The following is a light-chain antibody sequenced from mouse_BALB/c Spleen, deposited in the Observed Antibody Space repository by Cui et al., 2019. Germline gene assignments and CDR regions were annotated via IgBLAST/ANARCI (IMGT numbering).Light chain of an antibody. V-gene: IGKV3-10*01. CDR1: ESVDSYGNSF. CDR3: QQNNEDPYT. J-gene: IGKJ2*01. Sequence: NIVLTQSPASLAVSLGQRATISCSSSESVDSYGNSFMHWYQQKSGQPPKLLIYLASNLESGVPARFSGSGSRTDFILTIDPVEADDAATYYCQQNNEDPYTFGGGTKLEIK. CDR2: LAS.